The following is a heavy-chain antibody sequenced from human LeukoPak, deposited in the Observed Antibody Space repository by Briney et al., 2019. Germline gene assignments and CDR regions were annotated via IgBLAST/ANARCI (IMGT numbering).Heavy chain of an antibody. J-gene: IGHJ1*01. Sequence: GGSLRLSCRASGFTFSSYGVSWVHQSPGKGLEWVSAISGSDGAIYYADSVKGRFTISRDNSKNTLYLQMNSLRAEDAAVYYCAKDSPVLTVWGQGTLVTVSS. V-gene: IGHV3-23*01. CDR2: ISGSDGAI. CDR3: AKDSPVLTV. D-gene: IGHD2-8*01. CDR1: GFTFSSYG.